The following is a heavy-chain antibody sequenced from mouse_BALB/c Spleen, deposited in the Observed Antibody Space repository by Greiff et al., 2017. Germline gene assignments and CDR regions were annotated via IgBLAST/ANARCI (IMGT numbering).Heavy chain of an antibody. V-gene: IGHV5-6-5*01. CDR2: ISSGGST. D-gene: IGHD2-4*01. Sequence: EVMLVESGGGLVKPGGSLKLSCAASGFTFSSYAMSWVRQTPEKRLEWVASISSGGSTYYPDSVKGRFTISRDNARNILYLQMSSLRSEDTAMYYCAREGITTSYYAMDYWGQGTSVTVSS. J-gene: IGHJ4*01. CDR1: GFTFSSYA. CDR3: AREGITTSYYAMDY.